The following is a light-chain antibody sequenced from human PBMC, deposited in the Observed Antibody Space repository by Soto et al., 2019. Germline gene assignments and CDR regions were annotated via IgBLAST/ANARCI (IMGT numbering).Light chain of an antibody. CDR1: LSLSSF. J-gene: IGKJ2*01. CDR3: QQYGSAPMFT. Sequence: DIVLTQSPGTLSLSPGERATLSCRASLSLSSFLAWYQQKPGQAPRLLIYGVSRRATEIPDRFSGSGSGTDFTLTIASLEPEDFAVYYCQQYGSAPMFTFGQGTKLEIK. V-gene: IGKV3-20*01. CDR2: GVS.